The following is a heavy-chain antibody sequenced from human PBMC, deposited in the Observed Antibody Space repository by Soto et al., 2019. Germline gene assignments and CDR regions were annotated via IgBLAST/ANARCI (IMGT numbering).Heavy chain of an antibody. Sequence: QVQLVQSGAEVKKPGSSVKVSCKASGDSVNNDGVNWVRQAPGQGLEWVGGIIPNFGSAKYSQKLQGRVTITADTPTNTVFMELLSLTSENTAVYYCARGDPLDWHHYFAMDVWGQGTSVTVSS. CDR1: GDSVNNDG. D-gene: IGHD3-9*01. V-gene: IGHV1-69*06. J-gene: IGHJ6*02. CDR2: IIPNFGSA. CDR3: ARGDPLDWHHYFAMDV.